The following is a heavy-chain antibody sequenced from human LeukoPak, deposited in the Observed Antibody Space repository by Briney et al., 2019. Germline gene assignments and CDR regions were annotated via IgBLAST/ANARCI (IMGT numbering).Heavy chain of an antibody. Sequence: SETLSLTCTVSGGSISSYYWSWIRQPPGKGLEWIGYIYYSGSTNYNPSLKSRVTISVDTSKNQFSLKLSSVTAADTAVYYCARELGGDTAMGYFDYWGQGTLVTVSS. D-gene: IGHD5-18*01. CDR2: IYYSGST. CDR1: GGSISSYY. J-gene: IGHJ4*02. CDR3: ARELGGDTAMGYFDY. V-gene: IGHV4-59*01.